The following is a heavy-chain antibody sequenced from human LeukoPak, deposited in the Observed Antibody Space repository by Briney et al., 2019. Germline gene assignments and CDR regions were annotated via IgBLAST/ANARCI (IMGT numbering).Heavy chain of an antibody. D-gene: IGHD3-3*01. J-gene: IGHJ4*02. CDR2: INHSGST. V-gene: IGHV4-34*01. CDR3: AREVRGSTGGIFGVVMFPPYYFDY. Sequence: PETLSLTCAVHGGSFSGYYWSWIRQPPGKGLEWIGEINHSGSTNYNPYIKSRATLPVETSKNKLSLNLSSVTAAARAVYYCAREVRGSTGGIFGVVMFPPYYFDYWGQGTLVTVSS. CDR1: GGSFSGYY.